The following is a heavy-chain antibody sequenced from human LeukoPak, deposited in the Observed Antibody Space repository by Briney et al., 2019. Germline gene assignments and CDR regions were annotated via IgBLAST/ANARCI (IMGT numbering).Heavy chain of an antibody. V-gene: IGHV4-34*01. D-gene: IGHD3-3*01. Sequence: ASETLSLTCAVYGGSFSGYYWSWIRQPPGKGLEWIGEINHSGSTNYNPSLKSRVTISADTSKNQFSLKLSSVTAADTAVYYCARGVKYTIFGVVTKKPYYYYYMDVWGKGTTVTVSS. J-gene: IGHJ6*03. CDR2: INHSGST. CDR3: ARGVKYTIFGVVTKKPYYYYYMDV. CDR1: GGSFSGYY.